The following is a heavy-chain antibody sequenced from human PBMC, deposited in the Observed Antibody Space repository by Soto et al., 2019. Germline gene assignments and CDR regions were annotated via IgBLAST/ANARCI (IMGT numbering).Heavy chain of an antibody. J-gene: IGHJ3*01. CDR1: GFTVRTNY. D-gene: IGHD2-21*01. Sequence: EVQLVESGGGLVQPGGSLRLSCAASGFTVRTNYMNWVRQAPGKGLEWVSVIHRDATTHTADSVKGRFTISRDTSKNTLFLQINSLRVEDTALYFCSRDPFGGGDIFEVWGQGTMVIVSS. CDR2: IHRDATT. CDR3: SRDPFGGGDIFEV. V-gene: IGHV3-66*01.